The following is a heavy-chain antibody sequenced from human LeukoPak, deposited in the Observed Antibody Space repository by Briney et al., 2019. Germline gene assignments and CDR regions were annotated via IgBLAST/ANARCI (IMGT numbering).Heavy chain of an antibody. CDR3: ARVSLPPVDDYYGMDV. D-gene: IGHD2-15*01. Sequence: PGGSLRLSCPASGFTFSSYWMSWVRQAPGKGLEWVANIKQDGSEKYYVDSVKGRFTISRDNAKNSLYLQMNSLRAEDTAVYYCARVSLPPVDDYYGMDVWGKGTTVTVSS. V-gene: IGHV3-7*03. CDR1: GFTFSSYW. J-gene: IGHJ6*04. CDR2: IKQDGSEK.